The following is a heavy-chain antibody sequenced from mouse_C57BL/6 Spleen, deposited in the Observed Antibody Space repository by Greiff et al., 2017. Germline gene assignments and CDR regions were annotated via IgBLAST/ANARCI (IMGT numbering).Heavy chain of an antibody. CDR2: IDPSDSET. Sequence: QVQLQQPGAELVRPGSSVKLSCKASGYTFTSYWMHWVKQRPIQGLEWIGNIDPSDSETHYNQKFKDKATLTVDKSSSTAYMQLSSLTSEDSAVYYCARLSSGHYFDDWGQGTTLTVSS. J-gene: IGHJ2*01. V-gene: IGHV1-52*01. CDR3: ARLSSGHYFDD. CDR1: GYTFTSYW. D-gene: IGHD3-2*02.